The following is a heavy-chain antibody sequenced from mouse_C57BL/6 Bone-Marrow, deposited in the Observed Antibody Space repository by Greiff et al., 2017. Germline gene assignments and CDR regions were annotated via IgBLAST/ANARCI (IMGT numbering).Heavy chain of an antibody. J-gene: IGHJ2*01. CDR2: ISSGGDYI. V-gene: IGHV5-9-1*02. D-gene: IGHD4-1*01. CDR1: GFTFSSYA. CDR3: TRVGITGTYFDY. Sequence: EVKLVESGEGLVKPGGSLKLSCAASGFTFSSYAMSWVRQTPEKRLEWVAYISSGGDYIYYADTVKGRFTISRDNARNTLYLQMSSLKSEDTAMYYCTRVGITGTYFDYWGQGTTLTVSS.